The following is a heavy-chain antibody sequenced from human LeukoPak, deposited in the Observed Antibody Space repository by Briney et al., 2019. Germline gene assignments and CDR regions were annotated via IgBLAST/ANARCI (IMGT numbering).Heavy chain of an antibody. CDR2: INQDGSEK. D-gene: IGHD1-26*01. Sequence: GGSLRLSCAASGFTFSTYWMSWVRQAPGKGLELVATINQDGSEKYYVDSMKGRFTISRDNAKHSLYLQIDSLRAEDTAMFYCARDKQVGATLLDCWGQGTLVTVSS. CDR3: ARDKQVGATLLDC. V-gene: IGHV3-7*01. CDR1: GFTFSTYW. J-gene: IGHJ4*02.